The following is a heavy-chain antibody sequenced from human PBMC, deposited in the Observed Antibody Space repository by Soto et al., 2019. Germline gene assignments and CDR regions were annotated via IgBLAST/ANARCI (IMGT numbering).Heavy chain of an antibody. CDR3: AKRQGTGLAAKNFDF. V-gene: IGHV3-23*01. J-gene: IGHJ4*02. D-gene: IGHD2-15*01. Sequence: PGGSLRLSCAASGFPFSNHAMSWVRQAPGKGLEWVSGISDGGDLIYYADSVKGRFSMSRDNSENMLYLQMTNLGAEDTAIYFCAKRQGTGLAAKNFDFWGQGTLVTVSS. CDR2: ISDGGDLI. CDR1: GFPFSNHA.